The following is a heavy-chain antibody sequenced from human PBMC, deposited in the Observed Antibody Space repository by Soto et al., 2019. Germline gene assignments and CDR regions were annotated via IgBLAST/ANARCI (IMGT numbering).Heavy chain of an antibody. CDR1: GFTFSSYA. Sequence: GGSLRLSCAASGFTFSSYAMSWVRQAPGKGLEWVSTISGSDGRTYSTDSVKGRFTISRDNSRNTAYLQMDSLRVEDTAVYYCAKGVSQYTPLALFDYWGRGTLVTVSS. CDR3: AKGVSQYTPLALFDY. V-gene: IGHV3-23*01. D-gene: IGHD5-18*01. CDR2: ISGSDGRT. J-gene: IGHJ4*02.